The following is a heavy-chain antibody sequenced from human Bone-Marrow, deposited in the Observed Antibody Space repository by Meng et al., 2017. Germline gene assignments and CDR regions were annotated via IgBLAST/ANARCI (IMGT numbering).Heavy chain of an antibody. V-gene: IGHV3-66*02. CDR2: IYSGGVT. Sequence: VEVVESGGDVGKPGESLRLSCAASWFTVSGYHMTWVRQAPGKGLEWVSVIYSGGVTYYADSVKGRFTITRDNSNNRVYLQMNSLRPDDTAVYYCARGGYYYETSGPDYWGQGTLVTVSS. D-gene: IGHD3-22*01. CDR1: WFTVSGYH. CDR3: ARGGYYYETSGPDY. J-gene: IGHJ4*02.